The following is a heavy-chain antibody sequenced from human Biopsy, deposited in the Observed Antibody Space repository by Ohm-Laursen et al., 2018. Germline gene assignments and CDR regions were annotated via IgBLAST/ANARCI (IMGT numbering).Heavy chain of an antibody. CDR2: ISSSSDNI. CDR3: ARSRGSSGIATIYYYGMDV. D-gene: IGHD3-10*01. Sequence: SLRLSCAASGFIFSGYYMSWVRQTPGKGLEWVPTISSSSDNIYYVDSVKGRFTISRDNAKNSLYLQMNSLRAEDTAVYYCARSRGSSGIATIYYYGMDVWGQGTTVTVSS. V-gene: IGHV3-21*01. J-gene: IGHJ6*02. CDR1: GFIFSGYY.